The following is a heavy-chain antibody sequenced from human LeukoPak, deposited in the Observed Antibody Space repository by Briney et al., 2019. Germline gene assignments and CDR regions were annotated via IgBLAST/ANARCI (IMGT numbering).Heavy chain of an antibody. D-gene: IGHD6-19*01. V-gene: IGHV1-24*01. CDR3: ARSSWERGWYHFDY. CDR1: GDTLTELS. Sequence: ASVKVSCKVSGDTLTELSMHWVRQAPGKGLEWMGGIDPEDGETIYAQKFQGRVTMTEDTSTDTAYMELSSLRSEDTAVYYCARSSWERGWYHFDYWGQGTLVTVSS. CDR2: IDPEDGET. J-gene: IGHJ4*02.